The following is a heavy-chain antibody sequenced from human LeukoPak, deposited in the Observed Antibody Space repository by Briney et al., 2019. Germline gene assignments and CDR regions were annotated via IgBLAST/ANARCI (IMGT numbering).Heavy chain of an antibody. CDR3: ARVPYYYGSGSHNPPDY. D-gene: IGHD3-10*01. CDR1: GYTFTSYD. CDR2: MNPNSGNT. V-gene: IGHV1-8*01. Sequence: ASVKVSCKASGYTFTSYDINWVRQATGQGLEWMGWMNPNSGNTGYAQKFQGRVTMTRNTSISTAYMELSSLRSEDTAVYYCARVPYYYGSGSHNPPDYWGQGTLVTVSS. J-gene: IGHJ4*02.